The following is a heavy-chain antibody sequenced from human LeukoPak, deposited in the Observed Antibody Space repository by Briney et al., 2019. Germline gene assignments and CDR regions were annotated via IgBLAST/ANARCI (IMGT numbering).Heavy chain of an antibody. V-gene: IGHV4-31*03. CDR1: GGSITSGGHY. CDR2: ISYSGTT. D-gene: IGHD3-16*02. J-gene: IGHJ4*02. Sequence: SETLSLTCTVSGGSITSGGHYWSWIRQLPGRGLEWIGYISYSGTTYYNPSLKSRVTISLGTSKSQFSLQLSSVTAADTAVYYCARASHLEELSLVYWGQRTLVTVSS. CDR3: ARASHLEELSLVY.